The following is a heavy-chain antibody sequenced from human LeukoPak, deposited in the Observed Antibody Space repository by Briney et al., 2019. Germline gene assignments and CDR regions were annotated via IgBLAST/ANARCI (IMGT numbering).Heavy chain of an antibody. V-gene: IGHV3-48*03. CDR2: ISSSGSTI. Sequence: PGGSLRLSCAASGFTFSSYEMNWVRQAPGKGLEWVSYISSSGSTIYYADSVKGRFTISRDNAKNSLYLQMNSLRAEDTAVYYFAMPYSSGWSDYYYYYMDVWGKGTTVTISS. CDR1: GFTFSSYE. D-gene: IGHD6-19*01. J-gene: IGHJ6*03. CDR3: AMPYSSGWSDYYYYYMDV.